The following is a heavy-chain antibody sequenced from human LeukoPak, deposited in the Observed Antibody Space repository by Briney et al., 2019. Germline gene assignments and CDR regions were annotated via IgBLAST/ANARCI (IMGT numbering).Heavy chain of an antibody. Sequence: GASVKVSCKASGYTFTGYYMHWVRQAPGQGLEWMGWINPNSGGTNYAQKFQGRVTMTRDTSINTAYMELSRLRSDDTAVYYCASYPTVYDFWSGYYPLNYYYYYGMDVWGQGTTVTVSS. D-gene: IGHD3-3*01. CDR3: ASYPTVYDFWSGYYPLNYYYYYGMDV. J-gene: IGHJ6*02. CDR1: GYTFTGYY. V-gene: IGHV1-2*02. CDR2: INPNSGGT.